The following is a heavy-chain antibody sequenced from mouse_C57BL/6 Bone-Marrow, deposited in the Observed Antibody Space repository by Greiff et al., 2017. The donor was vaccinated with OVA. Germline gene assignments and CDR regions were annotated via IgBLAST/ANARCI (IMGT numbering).Heavy chain of an antibody. D-gene: IGHD2-3*01. CDR3: ARWLFYDGYWYFDV. CDR1: GYTFTSYW. CDR2: IDPSDSYT. V-gene: IGHV1-69*01. J-gene: IGHJ1*03. Sequence: QVQLQQSGAELVMPGASVKLSCKASGYTFTSYWMHWVKQRPGQGLEWIGEIDPSDSYTNYNQKFKGKSTLTVDKSSSTAYMQLSSLTSEDSAVYYCARWLFYDGYWYFDVWGTGTTVTVSS.